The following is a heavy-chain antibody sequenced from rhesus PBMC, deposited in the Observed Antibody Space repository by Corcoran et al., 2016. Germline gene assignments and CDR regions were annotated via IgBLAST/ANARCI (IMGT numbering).Heavy chain of an antibody. CDR2: IYGSGSST. J-gene: IGHJ4*01. CDR1: GGSISSSY. D-gene: IGHD1-1-1*01. CDR3: ARDSVAGTMDY. V-gene: IGHV4-169*02. Sequence: QLQLQESGPGLVKPSETLSVTCAVSGGSISSSYWSWIRQAPGKGLEWIGYIYGSGSSTNYHPSLKSRVTLSVDTSKNQLSLRLSSVTTADTAVYYCARDSVAGTMDYWGQGVLVTVSS.